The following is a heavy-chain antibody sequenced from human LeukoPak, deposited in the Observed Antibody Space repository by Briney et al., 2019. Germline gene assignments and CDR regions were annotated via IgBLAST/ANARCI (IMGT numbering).Heavy chain of an antibody. J-gene: IGHJ3*02. D-gene: IGHD1-26*01. Sequence: GGSLRLSCAASGFTFSSYSMNWVRQAPGKGLEWVSSISSSSSYIYYADSVKGRFTISRDNAKNSLYLQMNSLRAEDTAVYYRASDGGSYDAFDIWGQGTMVTVSS. CDR3: ASDGGSYDAFDI. CDR2: ISSSSSYI. V-gene: IGHV3-21*01. CDR1: GFTFSSYS.